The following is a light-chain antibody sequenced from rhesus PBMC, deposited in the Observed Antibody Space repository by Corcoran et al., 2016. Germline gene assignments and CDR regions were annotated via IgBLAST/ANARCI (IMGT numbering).Light chain of an antibody. CDR2: GAS. Sequence: EIVMTQSPATLSLSPGERATLSCRASQSVSSSLAWYRQKPGQAPRPLIYGASSRATGIPDRFRGSGSGTDFTLTISSLEPEDVAVYYCLQHSNWPRTFGQGTKVEIK. CDR1: QSVSSS. CDR3: LQHSNWPRT. V-gene: IGKV3-24*01. J-gene: IGKJ1*01.